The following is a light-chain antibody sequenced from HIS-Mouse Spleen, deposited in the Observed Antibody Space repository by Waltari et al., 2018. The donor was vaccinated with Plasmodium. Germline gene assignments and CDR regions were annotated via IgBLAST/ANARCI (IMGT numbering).Light chain of an antibody. CDR1: SSDVGGYNY. CDR3: YSTDSSGNHRV. CDR2: EVS. V-gene: IGLV2-8*01. Sequence: QSALTQPPSASGSPGQSVTISCTGTSSDVGGYNYVSWYQQHPGNAPTLMIYEVSKRPSGVPDRFSGSSSGTMATLTISGAQVEDEADYYCYSTDSSGNHRVFGGGTKLTVL. J-gene: IGLJ3*02.